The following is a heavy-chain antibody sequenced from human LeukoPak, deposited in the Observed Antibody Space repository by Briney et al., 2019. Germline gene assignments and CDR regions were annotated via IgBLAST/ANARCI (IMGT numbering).Heavy chain of an antibody. Sequence: GGSLRLSCAASGFTVSSNYMSWVRQAPGKGLGWVSVIYSGGSTYYADSVKGRFTISRDNSKNTLYLQMNSLRAEDTAVYYCARARSGYSYLIDYWGQGTLVTVSS. V-gene: IGHV3-66*01. CDR2: IYSGGST. CDR3: ARARSGYSYLIDY. J-gene: IGHJ4*02. D-gene: IGHD5-18*01. CDR1: GFTVSSNY.